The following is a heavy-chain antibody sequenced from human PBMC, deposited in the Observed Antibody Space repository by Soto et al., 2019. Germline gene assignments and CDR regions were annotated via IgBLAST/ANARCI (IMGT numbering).Heavy chain of an antibody. CDR1: GVTVGSDAYY. CDR2: IYHTGST. D-gene: IGHD3-16*02. V-gene: IGHV4-31*03. CDR3: ARYRFSGNRWSKFDY. Sequence: QVQLLQSGPGLVKSSQTLSLTCTVSGVTVGSDAYYWSWIRQHPGKGLEWIGNIYHTGSTYYSPSLKHRILISLDASKNEFSLTLTSVTVADTAVYFCARYRFSGNRWSKFDYWGQGTLVTVSS. J-gene: IGHJ4*02.